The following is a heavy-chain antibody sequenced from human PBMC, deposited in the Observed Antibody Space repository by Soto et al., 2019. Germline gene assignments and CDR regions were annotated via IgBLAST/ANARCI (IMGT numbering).Heavy chain of an antibody. V-gene: IGHV5-10-1*01. D-gene: IGHD1-20*01. Sequence: PGESLKISCKGSGYSFTSYWISWVRQMPGKGLEWMGRIDPSDSYTNYSPSFQGHVTISADKSISTAYLQWSSLKASDTAMYYCARWTIPSGITGTEKFDYWGQGTLVTVSS. J-gene: IGHJ4*02. CDR2: IDPSDSYT. CDR3: ARWTIPSGITGTEKFDY. CDR1: GYSFTSYW.